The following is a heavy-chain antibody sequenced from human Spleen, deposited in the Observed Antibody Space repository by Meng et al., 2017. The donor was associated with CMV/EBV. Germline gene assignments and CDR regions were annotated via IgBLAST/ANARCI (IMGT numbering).Heavy chain of an antibody. D-gene: IGHD5-18*01. J-gene: IGHJ5*02. CDR1: GYTFTGYY. V-gene: IGHV1-2*02. Sequence: ASVKVSCKASGYTFTGYYIHWVRQAPGQGLEWMGWINPNSGGTDYAQRFQGRVTMTRDTSTSTAYMELSRLRSDDTAVYFCARAPGYMSPWGQGTLVTVSS. CDR2: INPNSGGT. CDR3: ARAPGYMSP.